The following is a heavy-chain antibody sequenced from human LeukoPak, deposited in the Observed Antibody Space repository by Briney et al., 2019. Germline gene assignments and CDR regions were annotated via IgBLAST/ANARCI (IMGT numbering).Heavy chain of an antibody. CDR2: INHSGST. V-gene: IGHV4-34*01. J-gene: IGHJ6*03. CDR1: GGSFSGYY. D-gene: IGHD3-9*01. Sequence: PSETLSLTCAVYGGSFSGYYWSWIRQPPGKGLEWIGEINHSGSTNYNPSLKSRVTISVDTSKNQFSLKLISVTAEDTAVYYCAKDGGEYYDILTGYYPRLYYMDVWGKGTTVTISS. CDR3: AKDGGEYYDILTGYYPRLYYMDV.